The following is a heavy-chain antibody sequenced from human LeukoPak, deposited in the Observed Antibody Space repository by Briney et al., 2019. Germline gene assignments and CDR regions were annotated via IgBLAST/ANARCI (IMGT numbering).Heavy chain of an antibody. CDR1: GYTFTSYG. Sequence: GASVKVSCKASGYTFTSYGISWVRQAPGQGLEWMGWISAYNGNSNYAQKLQGRVTMTTDTSTSTAYMELRSLRSDDTAVYYCAREVSKYSSSSRHSGDYWGQGTLVTVSS. D-gene: IGHD6-6*01. CDR2: ISAYNGNS. V-gene: IGHV1-18*01. J-gene: IGHJ4*02. CDR3: AREVSKYSSSSRHSGDY.